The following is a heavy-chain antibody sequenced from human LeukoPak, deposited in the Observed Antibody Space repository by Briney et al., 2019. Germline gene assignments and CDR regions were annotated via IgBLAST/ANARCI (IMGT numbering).Heavy chain of an antibody. V-gene: IGHV3-23*01. CDR1: GFTFSTYA. Sequence: GGSLRLSCAASGFTFSTYAMSWVRQAAGKGLEWVSLISGSGGGTYYADSVKGRFTISRDNSKNTLYLQLNSLRVEDTAVYYCATSIGWHWAAFAIWGQGTMVTVSS. D-gene: IGHD6-19*01. J-gene: IGHJ3*02. CDR3: ATSIGWHWAAFAI. CDR2: ISGSGGGT.